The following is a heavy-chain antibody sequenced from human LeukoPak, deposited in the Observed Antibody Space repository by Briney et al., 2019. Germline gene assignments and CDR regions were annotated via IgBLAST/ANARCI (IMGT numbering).Heavy chain of an antibody. CDR3: ARQGRITIFGVATDGRFDP. J-gene: IGHJ5*02. D-gene: IGHD3-3*01. Sequence: ASVTVSCKVSGYTLTELSMHWVRQAPGKGLEWMGGFDPEDGETIYAQKFQGRVTMTTDTSTSTAYMELRSLRSDDTAVYYCARQGRITIFGVATDGRFDPWGQGTLVTVSS. CDR2: FDPEDGET. CDR1: GYTLTELS. V-gene: IGHV1-24*01.